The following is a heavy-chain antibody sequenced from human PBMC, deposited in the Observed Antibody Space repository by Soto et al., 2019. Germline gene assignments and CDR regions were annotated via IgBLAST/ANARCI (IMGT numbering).Heavy chain of an antibody. Sequence: QVQLVQSGAEVKKPGASVKVSCKASGYTFTSYGISWVRQAPGQGLEWMGWIIAYNGNTNYAQKLQGRVTMTTDTSTSTAYMELRSLRSDDTAVYYCARDLAVAGTGYYYYYGMDVWGLGTTVTVSS. CDR3: ARDLAVAGTGYYYYYGMDV. D-gene: IGHD6-19*01. J-gene: IGHJ6*02. CDR1: GYTFTSYG. V-gene: IGHV1-18*01. CDR2: IIAYNGNT.